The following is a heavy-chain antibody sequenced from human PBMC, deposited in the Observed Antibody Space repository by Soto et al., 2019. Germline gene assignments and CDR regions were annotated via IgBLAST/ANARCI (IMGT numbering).Heavy chain of an antibody. Sequence: GVPAKASCKASRVGLGCHSLYWVRQATGQGLEWMGWMNPNSGNTGYAQKFQGRVTMTRNTSISTAYMELSSLRSEDTAVYYCARGVADYLVPWGQGTLVTVSS. CDR2: MNPNSGNT. D-gene: IGHD2-15*01. J-gene: IGHJ5*02. V-gene: IGHV1-8*02. CDR1: RVGLGCHS. CDR3: ARGVADYLVP.